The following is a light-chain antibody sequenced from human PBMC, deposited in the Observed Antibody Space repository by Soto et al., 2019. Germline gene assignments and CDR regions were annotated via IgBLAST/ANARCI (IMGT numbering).Light chain of an antibody. CDR2: VAS. J-gene: IGKJ1*01. CDR1: QSIDTY. Sequence: DIQMTQSPSSLSASVGDRVTVTCRASQSIDTYLNWYQQRPGQAPKLLIYVASTLQSGVPSRFSGSGSGTQFTLPISSLQPEEFATYYCQQNQDIPPTFGQGTRVERK. CDR3: QQNQDIPPT. V-gene: IGKV1-39*01.